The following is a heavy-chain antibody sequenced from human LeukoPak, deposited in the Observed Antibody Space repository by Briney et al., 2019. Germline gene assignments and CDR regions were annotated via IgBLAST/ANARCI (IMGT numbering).Heavy chain of an antibody. CDR3: ARDRDSTSLSYYYGMDV. CDR2: ITYDGSNK. J-gene: IGHJ6*02. D-gene: IGHD2-2*01. CDR1: GFTFSSYA. V-gene: IGHV3-30-3*01. Sequence: GRSLRLSCAASGFTFSSYAMPWVRQAPGQGLEWVAVITYDGSNKYYADSGKGRFTISRDNAKNTLYLQMNSLRAEDTAVYYCARDRDSTSLSYYYGMDVWGQGTTVTVSS.